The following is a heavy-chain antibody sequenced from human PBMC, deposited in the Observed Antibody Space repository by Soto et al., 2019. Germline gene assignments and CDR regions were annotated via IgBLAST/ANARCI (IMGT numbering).Heavy chain of an antibody. CDR1: VGPIASSSSY. CDR3: ARMTFDDYFDY. CDR2: IYYSGIT. Sequence: PSETLSLTCTLAVGPIASSSSYRAWIRQPPGKGLEWIGSIYYSGITYYNPSLKSRVTISVDTSKNQFSLKLSSVTAADTAVYYCARMTFDDYFDYWGQGTLVTVS. V-gene: IGHV4-39*01. D-gene: IGHD2-21*02. J-gene: IGHJ4*02.